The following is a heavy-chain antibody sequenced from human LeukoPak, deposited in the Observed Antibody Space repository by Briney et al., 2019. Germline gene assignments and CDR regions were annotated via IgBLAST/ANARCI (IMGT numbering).Heavy chain of an antibody. CDR3: AKHDSSGYYFDY. D-gene: IGHD3-22*01. CDR2: ISGDGGSR. CDR1: GFTFDDYA. V-gene: IGHV3-43*02. J-gene: IGHJ4*02. Sequence: GGSLRLSCAASGFTFDDYAMHWVRQAPGKGVEWVSLISGDGGSRYYADSVKGRFTISRDNSKNSLYLQMNSLRTEDTALYYCAKHDSSGYYFDYWGQGTLVTVSS.